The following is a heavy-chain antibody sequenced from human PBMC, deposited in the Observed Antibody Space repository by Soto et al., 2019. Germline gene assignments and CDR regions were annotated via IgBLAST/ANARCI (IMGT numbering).Heavy chain of an antibody. V-gene: IGHV1-69*13. CDR1: GGTFSSYA. Sequence: GASVKVSCKASGGTFSSYAISWVRQAPGQGLEWMGGIIPIFGTANYAQKFQGRVTITADESTSTAYMELSSLRSEDTAVYYCARARDIINWFDPGGQGTLVTVSS. CDR3: ARARDIINWFDP. CDR2: IIPIFGTA. J-gene: IGHJ5*02. D-gene: IGHD5-12*01.